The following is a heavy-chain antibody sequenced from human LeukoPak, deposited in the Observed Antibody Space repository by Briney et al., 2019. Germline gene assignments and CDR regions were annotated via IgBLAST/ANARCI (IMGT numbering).Heavy chain of an antibody. CDR1: GGSISSGGYS. Sequence: SQTLSLTCAVSGGSISSGGYSWSWIRQPPGKGLEWIGYIYHSGSTYYNPSLKSRVTISVGRSKNQFSLKLSSVTAADTAVYYCARRRYSYGYDYWGQGTLVTVSS. CDR3: ARRRYSYGYDY. J-gene: IGHJ4*02. CDR2: IYHSGST. V-gene: IGHV4-30-2*01. D-gene: IGHD5-18*01.